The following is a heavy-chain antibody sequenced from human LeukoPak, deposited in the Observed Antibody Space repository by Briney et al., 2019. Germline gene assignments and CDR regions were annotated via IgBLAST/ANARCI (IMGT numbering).Heavy chain of an antibody. CDR1: GYTFTSYA. Sequence: ASVKVSCKASGYTFTSYAMHWVRQAPGQRLEWMGWINAGNGNTKYSQKFQGRVTITRDTSASTAYMELSSLRSEDTAVYYCARDRGSIVVVPAAVPSGPLRPWGQGTLVTVSS. CDR2: INAGNGNT. V-gene: IGHV1-3*01. J-gene: IGHJ5*02. CDR3: ARDRGSIVVVPAAVPSGPLRP. D-gene: IGHD2-2*01.